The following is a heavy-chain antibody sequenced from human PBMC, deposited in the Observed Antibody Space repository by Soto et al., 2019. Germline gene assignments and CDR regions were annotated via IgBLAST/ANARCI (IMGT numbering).Heavy chain of an antibody. CDR1: GGSISSGGYY. Sequence: QVQLQESGPGLVKPSQTLSLTCTVSGGSISSGGYYWSWIRQHPGKGLEWIGYIYYSGSTYYNPSLKSRVAISVDTSKNQFSLKLSSVIAADTAVYYCARAVTGGYSGYDPRNWFDPWGQGTLVTVSS. V-gene: IGHV4-31*03. CDR2: IYYSGST. J-gene: IGHJ5*02. D-gene: IGHD5-12*01. CDR3: ARAVTGGYSGYDPRNWFDP.